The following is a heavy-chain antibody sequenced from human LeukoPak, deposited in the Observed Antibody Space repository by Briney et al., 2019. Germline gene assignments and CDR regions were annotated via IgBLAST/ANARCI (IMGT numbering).Heavy chain of an antibody. CDR3: ARGGFWSGYPRGSFDY. CDR1: GGSISSYY. V-gene: IGHV4-59*01. J-gene: IGHJ4*02. Sequence: SETLSLTCTVSGGSISSYYWGWIRQPPGKGLEWIGYIYYSGSTNYNPSLKSRVTISVDTSKNQFSLKLSSVTAADTAVYYCARGGFWSGYPRGSFDYWGQGTLVTVSS. D-gene: IGHD3-3*01. CDR2: IYYSGST.